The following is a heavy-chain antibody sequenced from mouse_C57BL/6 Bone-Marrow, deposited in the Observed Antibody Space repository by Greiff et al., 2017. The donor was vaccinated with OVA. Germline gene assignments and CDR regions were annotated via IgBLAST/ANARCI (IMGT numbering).Heavy chain of an antibody. J-gene: IGHJ2*01. D-gene: IGHD2-5*01. Sequence: QVHVKQPGAELVKPGASVKMSCKASGYTFTSYWITWVKQRPGQGLEWIGDIYPGSGSTNYNEKFKSKATLTVDTSSSTAYMQLSSLTSEDSAVYYCARLYSNYVDFDYWGQGTTLTVSS. CDR3: ARLYSNYVDFDY. CDR2: IYPGSGST. CDR1: GYTFTSYW. V-gene: IGHV1-55*01.